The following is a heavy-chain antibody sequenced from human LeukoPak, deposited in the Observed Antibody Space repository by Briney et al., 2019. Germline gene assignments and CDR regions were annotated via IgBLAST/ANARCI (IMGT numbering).Heavy chain of an antibody. CDR1: GFTFSSYA. CDR3: ARDRQLRYFDWLLPDY. D-gene: IGHD3-9*01. J-gene: IGHJ4*02. V-gene: IGHV3-23*01. CDR2: ISGSGGST. Sequence: GGSLRLSFAASGFTFSSYAMSWVRQAPGKGLEWVSAISGSGGSTYYADSVKGRFTISRDNAKNTLYLQMNSLRAEDTAVYYCARDRQLRYFDWLLPDYWGQGTLVTVSS.